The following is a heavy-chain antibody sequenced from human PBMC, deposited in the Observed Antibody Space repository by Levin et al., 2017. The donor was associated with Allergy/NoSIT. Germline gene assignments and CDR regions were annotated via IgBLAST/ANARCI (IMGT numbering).Heavy chain of an antibody. V-gene: IGHV3-30-3*01. D-gene: IGHD3-10*01. J-gene: IGHJ4*02. CDR3: ARAVSGSYFDY. CDR1: GFSFSDYP. Sequence: GGSLRLSCAASGFSFSDYPMTWVRQGQGKGLEWVASTSYDGSNKNYADSVKGRFTISRDNSKDTLYLQMSSLRSEDTGVYYCARAVSGSYFDYWGQGTLVPVSS. CDR2: TSYDGSNK.